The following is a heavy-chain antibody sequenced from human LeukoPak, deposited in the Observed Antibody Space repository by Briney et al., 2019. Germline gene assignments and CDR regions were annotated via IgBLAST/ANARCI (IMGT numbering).Heavy chain of an antibody. D-gene: IGHD1-26*01. V-gene: IGHV4-59*01. CDR3: ARTVWEFDP. CDR2: IYYSGST. CDR1: GGSISSYY. Sequence: SEILSLTCTVSGGSISSYYWSWIRQPPGKGLEWIGYIYYSGSTNYNPSLKSRVTISVDTSKNQFSLKLSSVTAADTAVYYCARTVWEFDPWGQGTLVTVSS. J-gene: IGHJ5*02.